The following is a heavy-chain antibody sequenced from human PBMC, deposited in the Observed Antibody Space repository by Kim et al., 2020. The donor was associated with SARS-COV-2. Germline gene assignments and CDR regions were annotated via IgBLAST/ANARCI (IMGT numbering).Heavy chain of an antibody. CDR1: GGSISNYY. CDR3: ARSSTSGNRYFDY. Sequence: SETLSLTCTVSGGSISNYYWSWIRQPPGKGLEWIGYIYYSGNTNYNPSLKSRVTISVDTSTNQCSLELSSVTAADTALYYCARSSTSGNRYFDYWGQGALVTVSS. CDR2: IYYSGNT. D-gene: IGHD2-2*01. V-gene: IGHV4-59*13. J-gene: IGHJ4*02.